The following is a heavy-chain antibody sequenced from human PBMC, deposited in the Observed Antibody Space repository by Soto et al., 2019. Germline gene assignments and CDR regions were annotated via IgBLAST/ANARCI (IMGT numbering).Heavy chain of an antibody. CDR2: IIPIFGTA. J-gene: IGHJ6*02. V-gene: IGHV1-69*13. CDR1: GGTFSSYA. CDR3: ARMEGAAASVGYYGMDV. Sequence: GASVKVSCKASGGTFSSYAISWVRQAPGQGLEWMGGIIPIFGTANYAQKFQGRVTITADESTSAAYMELSSLRSEDTAVYYCARMEGAAASVGYYGMDVWGQGTTVTVSS. D-gene: IGHD6-13*01.